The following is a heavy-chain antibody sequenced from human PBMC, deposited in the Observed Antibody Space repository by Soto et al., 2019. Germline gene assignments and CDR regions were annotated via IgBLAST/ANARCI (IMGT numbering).Heavy chain of an antibody. CDR3: ARDGKGLGYCSGGSCYSNWCDP. V-gene: IGHV3-21*01. CDR1: GFTFSSYS. Sequence: GGSLRLSCAASGFTFSSYSMNWVRQAPGKGLEWVSSISSSSSYIYYADSVKGRFTISRDNAKNSLYLQMNSLRAEDTAVYYCARDGKGLGYCSGGSCYSNWCDPWGQGTLVTVSS. J-gene: IGHJ5*02. CDR2: ISSSSSYI. D-gene: IGHD2-15*01.